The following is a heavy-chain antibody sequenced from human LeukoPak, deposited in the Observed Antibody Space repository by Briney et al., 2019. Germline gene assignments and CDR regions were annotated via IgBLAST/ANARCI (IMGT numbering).Heavy chain of an antibody. D-gene: IGHD5-12*01. V-gene: IGHV3-33*01. CDR2: IWHDGITK. J-gene: IGHJ3*02. CDR1: GFTFSSYD. Sequence: GGSLRLSCAASGFTFSSYDMHWVRQAPGKGLEWVAVIWHDGITKHYADSVKGRFTISRDNSKNTLYLQMNSLRAEDTAVYYCARGKASGGYSGYGLDAFDIWGQGTMVTVSS. CDR3: ARGKASGGYSGYGLDAFDI.